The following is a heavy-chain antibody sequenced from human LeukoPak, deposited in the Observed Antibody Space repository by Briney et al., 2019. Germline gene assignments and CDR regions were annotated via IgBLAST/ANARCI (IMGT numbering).Heavy chain of an antibody. D-gene: IGHD5-18*01. V-gene: IGHV4-39*07. CDR2: IYYSGST. CDR1: GGSISSSSYY. CDR3: ARGSLGYSYGH. Sequence: PSETLSLTCTVSGGSISSSSYYWGWIRQPPGKGLEWIGSIYYSGSTYYNPSLKSRVTISVDTSKNQFSLKLSSVTAADTAVYYCARGSLGYSYGHWGQGTLVTVSS. J-gene: IGHJ4*02.